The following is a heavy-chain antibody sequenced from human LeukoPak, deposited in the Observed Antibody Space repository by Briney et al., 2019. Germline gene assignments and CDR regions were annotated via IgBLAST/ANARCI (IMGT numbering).Heavy chain of an antibody. Sequence: SETLSLTCTVSGGCISSYYWSWIRQPPGKGLEWIGYIYYSGSTNYNPSLKSRVTISVDTSKNQFSLKLSSVTAADTAVYYCARTAVAGIDYWGQGTLVTVSS. CDR1: GGCISSYY. J-gene: IGHJ4*02. D-gene: IGHD6-19*01. CDR2: IYYSGST. CDR3: ARTAVAGIDY. V-gene: IGHV4-59*01.